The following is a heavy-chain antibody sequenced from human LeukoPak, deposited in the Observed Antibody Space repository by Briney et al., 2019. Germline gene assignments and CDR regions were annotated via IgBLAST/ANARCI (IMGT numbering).Heavy chain of an antibody. CDR1: GYTFTSYY. D-gene: IGHD3-22*01. V-gene: IGHV1-2*06. CDR2: INPNSGGT. J-gene: IGHJ3*02. CDR3: ARVGSSGWIDAFDI. Sequence: ASVKVSCKASGYTFTSYYMHWVRQAPGQGLEWMGRINPNSGGTNYAQKFRGRVTMTRDTSISTAYMELSRLRSDDTAVYYCARVGSSGWIDAFDIWGQGTMVTVSS.